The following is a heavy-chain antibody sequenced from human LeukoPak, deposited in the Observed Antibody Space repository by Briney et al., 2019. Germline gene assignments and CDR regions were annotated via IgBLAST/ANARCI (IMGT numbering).Heavy chain of an antibody. CDR1: GFTFSSYG. Sequence: GGSLRLSCAASGFTFSSYGMSWVRQAPGKGLEWVSAISGSGGSTYYADSVKGRFTISRDNSKNTLYLQMNSLRAEDTAVYYCAKFVYCGGDCYSWYFDYWGQGTLVTVSS. CDR3: AKFVYCGGDCYSWYFDY. CDR2: ISGSGGST. J-gene: IGHJ4*02. V-gene: IGHV3-23*01. D-gene: IGHD2-21*02.